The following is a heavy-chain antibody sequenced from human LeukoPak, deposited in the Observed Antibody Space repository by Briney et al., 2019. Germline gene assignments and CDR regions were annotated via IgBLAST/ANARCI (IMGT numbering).Heavy chain of an antibody. V-gene: IGHV1-69*13. CDR3: ARDYYGSGSYRY. D-gene: IGHD3-10*01. CDR2: IIPIFGTA. J-gene: IGHJ4*02. CDR1: GYTFTGYY. Sequence: GASVKVSCKASGYTFTGYYMHWVRQAPGQGLEWMGGIIPIFGTANYAQKFQGRVTITADESTSTAYMELSSLRSEDTAVYYCARDYYGSGSYRYWGQGTLVTVSS.